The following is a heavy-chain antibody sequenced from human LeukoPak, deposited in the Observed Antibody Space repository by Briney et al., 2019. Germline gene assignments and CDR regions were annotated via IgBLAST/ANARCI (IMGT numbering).Heavy chain of an antibody. CDR1: GFTFSSYG. J-gene: IGHJ4*02. CDR2: ISGSGGST. Sequence: GGSLRLSCAASGFTFSSYGMSWVRQAPGKGLEWVSAISGSGGSTDYADSVKGRFTISRDNARNSLYLQMSSLRVEDTAVYYCAKDGWLESGRTPFYFDSWGQGTLVTVSS. D-gene: IGHD3-10*01. V-gene: IGHV3-23*01. CDR3: AKDGWLESGRTPFYFDS.